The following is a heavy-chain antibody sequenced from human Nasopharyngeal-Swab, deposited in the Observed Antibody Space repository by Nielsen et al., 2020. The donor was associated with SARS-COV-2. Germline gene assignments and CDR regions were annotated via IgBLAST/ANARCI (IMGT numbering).Heavy chain of an antibody. Sequence: GGSLRLSCAASGFTFSSYGMHWVRQAPGKGLEWVAVISYDGSNKYYADSVKGRFTISRGNSKNTLYLQMNSLRAEDTAVYYCAKMAGYSSSWYGSSLIDYWGQGTLVTVSS. V-gene: IGHV3-30*18. CDR2: ISYDGSNK. CDR1: GFTFSSYG. D-gene: IGHD6-13*01. J-gene: IGHJ4*02. CDR3: AKMAGYSSSWYGSSLIDY.